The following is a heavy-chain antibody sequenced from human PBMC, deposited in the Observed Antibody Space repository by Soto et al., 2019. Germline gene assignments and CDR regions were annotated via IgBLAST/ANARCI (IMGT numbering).Heavy chain of an antibody. CDR2: INPSGGST. CDR1: GYTFTSYY. J-gene: IGHJ6*02. Sequence: ASVKVSCKASGYTFTSYYMHWVRQAPGQGLEWMGIINPSGGSTSYAQKFQGRVTMTRDTSTSTVYMELSSLRSEDTAVYYCARGDSSGYWPYYYYGMDVWGQGTTVTVSS. CDR3: ARGDSSGYWPYYYYGMDV. V-gene: IGHV1-46*01. D-gene: IGHD3-22*01.